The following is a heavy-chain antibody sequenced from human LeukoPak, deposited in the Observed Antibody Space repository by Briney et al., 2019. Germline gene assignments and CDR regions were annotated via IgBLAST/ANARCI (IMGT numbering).Heavy chain of an antibody. Sequence: GGTLRLSCAASGFTFSNYGMSWVRQAPGKGLEWVSSISGSGDSTYYADSVKGRFTISRDNSKNTLYLQMNSLRAEDTAVYYCAKGQRFYGEYYFDYWGQGTLVTVSS. J-gene: IGHJ4*02. V-gene: IGHV3-23*01. CDR3: AKGQRFYGEYYFDY. CDR1: GFTFSNYG. CDR2: ISGSGDST. D-gene: IGHD4-17*01.